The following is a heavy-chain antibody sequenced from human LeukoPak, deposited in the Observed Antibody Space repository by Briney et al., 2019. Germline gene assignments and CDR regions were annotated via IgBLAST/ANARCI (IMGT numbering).Heavy chain of an antibody. CDR2: IYYSGST. D-gene: IGHD2-2*01. CDR1: GGSISSGGYY. J-gene: IGHJ4*02. CDR3: ARGRVVEALDY. Sequence: SETLSLTCTVSGGSISSGGYYWSWIRQHPGKGLEWIGYIYYSGSTYYNPSLKSRVTISVDTSKNQFSLKLSSVTAADTAVYYCARGRVVEALDYWGQGTLVTVSS. V-gene: IGHV4-31*03.